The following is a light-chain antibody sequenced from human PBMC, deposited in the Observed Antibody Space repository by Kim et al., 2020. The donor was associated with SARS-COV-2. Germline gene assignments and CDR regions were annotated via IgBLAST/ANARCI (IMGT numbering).Light chain of an antibody. J-gene: IGKJ2*02. CDR2: GTS. CDR3: QQYSSSLGT. Sequence: LSPGEGATLSCRASQSVSRIYLAWYQQRLGQAPRLLIYGTSNRATGIPDRFSGSGSGTDFTLTISRLEPEDFAVYYCQQYSSSLGTFGQGTKLEI. V-gene: IGKV3-20*01. CDR1: QSVSRIY.